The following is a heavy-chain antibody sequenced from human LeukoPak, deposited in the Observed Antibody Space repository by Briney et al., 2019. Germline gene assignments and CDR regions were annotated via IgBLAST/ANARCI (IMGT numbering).Heavy chain of an antibody. V-gene: IGHV1-2*02. Sequence: ASVKVSCKASGGTFSSYAISWVRQAPGQGLEWMGWINPNSGGTHYAQKFQGRVTMTRDTSISTAYMELSRLRSDDTAVYYCVVVPAATLRDYMDVWGKGTTVTVSS. CDR2: INPNSGGT. D-gene: IGHD2-2*01. J-gene: IGHJ6*03. CDR1: GGTFSSYA. CDR3: VVVPAATLRDYMDV.